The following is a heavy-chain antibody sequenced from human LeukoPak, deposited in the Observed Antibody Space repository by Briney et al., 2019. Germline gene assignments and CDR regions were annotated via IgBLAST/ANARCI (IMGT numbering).Heavy chain of an antibody. CDR2: IYGSSRT. V-gene: IGHV3-66*01. J-gene: IGHJ3*02. CDR3: ARGYYDILTGYYEPAHDAFDI. Sequence: PGGSLRLSCAGSGFIVSSNYMSWVRQAAGKGLEWVSVIYGSSRTYYADSVKGRFTISRDNSKNTVYLQMDSLRAEDTAVYYCARGYYDILTGYYEPAHDAFDIWGQGTMVTVSS. D-gene: IGHD3-9*01. CDR1: GFIVSSNY.